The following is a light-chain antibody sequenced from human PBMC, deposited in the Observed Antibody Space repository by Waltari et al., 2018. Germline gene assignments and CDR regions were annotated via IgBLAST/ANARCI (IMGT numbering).Light chain of an antibody. CDR2: WAS. V-gene: IGKV4-1*01. J-gene: IGKJ1*01. CDR1: QSVLYSSNNKNY. Sequence: IVMTQSPDSLAVSLGERATINCKSSQSVLYSSNNKNYLAWYQQKPGQPPKLLIYWASTRESGVPDRFSGSGSGTDFTLTISSLQAEDVAVYYCQQYCSTPWTFGRGTKVEI. CDR3: QQYCSTPWT.